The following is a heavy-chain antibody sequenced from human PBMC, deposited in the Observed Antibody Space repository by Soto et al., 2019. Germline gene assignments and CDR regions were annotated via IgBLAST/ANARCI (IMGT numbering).Heavy chain of an antibody. V-gene: IGHV4-39*01. Sequence: SETLSLTCTVSGGSISSSSYYWGWIRQPPGKGLEWIGSIYYSESTYYNPSLKSRVTISVDTSKNQFSLKLSSVTAADTAVYYFARHSEGSSWYNYYYGMDVWGQGTTVTVSS. CDR2: IYYSEST. CDR1: GGSISSSSYY. CDR3: ARHSEGSSWYNYYYGMDV. J-gene: IGHJ6*02. D-gene: IGHD6-13*01.